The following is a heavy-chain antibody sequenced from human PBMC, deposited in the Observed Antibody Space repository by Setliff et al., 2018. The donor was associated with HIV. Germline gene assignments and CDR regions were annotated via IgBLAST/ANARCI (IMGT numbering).Heavy chain of an antibody. V-gene: IGHV4-59*08. J-gene: IGHJ4*02. CDR1: GASISSQY. CDR2: MCHGGNNN. D-gene: IGHD1-26*01. Sequence: KTSETLSLTCIVSGASISSQYWSWIRQPPGKGLEWIGNMCHGGNNNYYNPSLKSRVTISLDTSKNRFSLQLTSVTAADTAVYYCARHRDGGTYPLDYWGQGTLVTVSS. CDR3: ARHRDGGTYPLDY.